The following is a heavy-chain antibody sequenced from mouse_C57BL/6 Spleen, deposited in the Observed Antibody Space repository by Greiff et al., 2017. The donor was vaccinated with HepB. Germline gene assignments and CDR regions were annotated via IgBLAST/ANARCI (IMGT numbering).Heavy chain of an antibody. D-gene: IGHD1-1*01. CDR1: GFTFSDYG. V-gene: IGHV5-17*01. Sequence: EVQLVESGGGLVKPGGSLKLSCAASGFTFSDYGMHWVRQAPEKGLEWVAYISSGSSTIYYADTVKGRFTISRDNAKNTLFLQMTSLRSEDTAMYYCARLITTGWYCDVWGTGTTVTVSS. CDR3: ARLITTGWYCDV. CDR2: ISSGSSTI. J-gene: IGHJ1*03.